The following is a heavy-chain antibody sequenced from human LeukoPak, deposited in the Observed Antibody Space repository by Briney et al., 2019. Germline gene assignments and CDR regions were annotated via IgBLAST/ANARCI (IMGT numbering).Heavy chain of an antibody. J-gene: IGHJ4*02. CDR2: FDPEDGET. D-gene: IGHD2-15*01. CDR3: ATGIVWTWWYFDY. CDR1: GGTFSGYA. V-gene: IGHV1-24*01. Sequence: ASVKLSCKASGGTFSGYAISWVRQAPGKGLEWMGGFDPEDGETIYAQKFQGRVTMTEDTSTDTAYMELSSLRSEDTAVYYCATGIVWTWWYFDYWGQGTLVTVSS.